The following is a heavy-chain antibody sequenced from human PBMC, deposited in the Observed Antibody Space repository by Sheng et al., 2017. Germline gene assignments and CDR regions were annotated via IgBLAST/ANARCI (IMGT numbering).Heavy chain of an antibody. J-gene: IGHJ4*02. V-gene: IGHV3-21*01. CDR2: ISSSSSYI. CDR1: GFTFSSYS. Sequence: EVQLVESGGGLVKPGGSLRLSCAASGFTFSSYSMNWVRQAPGKGLEWVSSISSSSSYIYYADSVKGRFTISRDNAKNSLYLQMNSLRAEDTAVYYCARDLYGDWYYFDYWGQGTLVTVSS. CDR3: ARDLYGDWYYFDY. D-gene: IGHD4-17*01.